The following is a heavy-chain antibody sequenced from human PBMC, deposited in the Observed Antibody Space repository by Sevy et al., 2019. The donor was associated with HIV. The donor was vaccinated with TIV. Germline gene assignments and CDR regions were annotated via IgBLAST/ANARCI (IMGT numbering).Heavy chain of an antibody. J-gene: IGHJ3*01. Sequence: GGSLRLSCAASRFTFSSYGMHWVRQAPGKGLEWVAVIWYDGKNKYYEHSVKGRFTISRDNSKNTLYLEMNSLRAEDTAVYYCARDVAAAGTTAFDVWGQGTMVTVSS. D-gene: IGHD6-13*01. CDR3: ARDVAAAGTTAFDV. CDR2: IWYDGKNK. CDR1: RFTFSSYG. V-gene: IGHV3-33*01.